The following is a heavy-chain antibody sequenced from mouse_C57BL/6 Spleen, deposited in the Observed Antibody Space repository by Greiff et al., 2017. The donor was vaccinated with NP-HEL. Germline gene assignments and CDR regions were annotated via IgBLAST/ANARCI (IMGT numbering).Heavy chain of an antibody. CDR3: ARGRYGNYLDY. CDR1: GYTFTSYW. Sequence: QVQLQQPGAELVMPGASVKLSCKASGYTFTSYWMHWVKQRPGQGLEWIGEIDPSDSYTIYNQKFKGKSTLTVDKSSCTAYMQLSSLTSEDSAVYYCARGRYGNYLDYWGQGTTLTVSS. J-gene: IGHJ2*01. D-gene: IGHD2-10*02. CDR2: IDPSDSYT. V-gene: IGHV1-69*01.